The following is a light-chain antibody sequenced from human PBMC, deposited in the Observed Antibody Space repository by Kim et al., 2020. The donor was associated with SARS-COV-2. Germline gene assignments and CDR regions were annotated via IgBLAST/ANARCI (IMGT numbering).Light chain of an antibody. J-gene: IGLJ2*01. CDR3: LLYYNGYRI. Sequence: PGWTVTLASGSSTGAVTSSHHPYWFQQKRGQAPRTLIYDTSNKPSWTPARLSGSLLGGNAALTLSGALPEDEAEYYCLLYYNGYRIFGVGTQLTVL. CDR1: TGAVTSSHH. V-gene: IGLV7-46*01. CDR2: DTS.